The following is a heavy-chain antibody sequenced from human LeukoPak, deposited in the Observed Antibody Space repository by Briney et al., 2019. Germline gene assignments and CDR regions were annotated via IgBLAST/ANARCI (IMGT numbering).Heavy chain of an antibody. CDR3: TSGTPTVTRGFDY. CDR1: GFTFGDYA. CDR2: IRSKAYGGTT. V-gene: IGHV3-49*04. J-gene: IGHJ4*02. D-gene: IGHD4-17*01. Sequence: PGGSLRLSCTASGFTFGDYAMSWVRQAPGKGLEWVGFIRSKAYGGTTEYAASVKGRFTISRDASKSIAYLQMNSLKTEDTAVYYCTSGTPTVTRGFDYWGQGTLVTVSS.